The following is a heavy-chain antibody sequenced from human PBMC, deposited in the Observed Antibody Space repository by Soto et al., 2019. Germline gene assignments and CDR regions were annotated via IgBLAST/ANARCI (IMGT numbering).Heavy chain of an antibody. D-gene: IGHD1-1*01. Sequence: QVQLQESGPGRVKPSETLSLTCTVSGGSISNYYWSWIRQPPGKGLKWIGYIYDSGSTNYNPSLKSRVTISVDTSKNQFSLKLSSLTAADTAVYFCGRRYEYWGQGTLVTVSS. CDR3: GRRYEY. V-gene: IGHV4-59*01. J-gene: IGHJ4*02. CDR1: GGSISNYY. CDR2: IYDSGST.